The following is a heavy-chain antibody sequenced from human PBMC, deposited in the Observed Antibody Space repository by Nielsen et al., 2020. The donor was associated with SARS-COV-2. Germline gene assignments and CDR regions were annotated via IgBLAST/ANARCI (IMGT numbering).Heavy chain of an antibody. CDR2: INAGNGNT. CDR1: GFPFSTSA. Sequence: ASVKVSCKASGFPFSTSAMHWVRQAPGQRLEWMGWINAGNGNTKYSQKFQGRVTMTRDTSTNTVYMELSSLGSDDTAVYYCARDSQWELLDYWGQGTLVTVSS. D-gene: IGHD1-26*01. J-gene: IGHJ4*02. V-gene: IGHV1-3*01. CDR3: ARDSQWELLDY.